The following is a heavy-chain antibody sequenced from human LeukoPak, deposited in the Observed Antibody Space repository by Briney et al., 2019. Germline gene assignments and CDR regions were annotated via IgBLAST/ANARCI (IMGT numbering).Heavy chain of an antibody. Sequence: AGGSLRLSCAASGFTFSSYIINWVRQAPGKGLEWVSSISSSSSYIYYADSVKGRFTISKDNAKNSLYLQMNSLRAEDTAVYYCARETRSYYFLNMDVWGKGTTVTVSS. CDR2: ISSSSSYI. J-gene: IGHJ6*03. V-gene: IGHV3-21*01. D-gene: IGHD1-26*01. CDR1: GFTFSSYI. CDR3: ARETRSYYFLNMDV.